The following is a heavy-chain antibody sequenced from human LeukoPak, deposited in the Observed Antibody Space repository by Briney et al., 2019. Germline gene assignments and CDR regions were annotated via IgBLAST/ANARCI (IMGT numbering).Heavy chain of an antibody. CDR1: GFTFRSSA. J-gene: IGHJ3*02. CDR2: ISESGDRT. Sequence: GGSLRLSCAASGFTFRSSAMSWVRQGPGEGLIWVSSISESGDRTYYADSVKGRFIISRDNSKNTLYLQMSSLRAEDTAMYYCVTHTWWIKIWGQGTMVTVSS. CDR3: VTHTWWIKI. V-gene: IGHV3-23*01. D-gene: IGHD2-15*01.